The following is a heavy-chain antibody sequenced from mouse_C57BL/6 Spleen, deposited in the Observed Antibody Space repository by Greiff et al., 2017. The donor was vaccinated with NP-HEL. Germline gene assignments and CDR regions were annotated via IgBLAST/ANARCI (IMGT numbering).Heavy chain of an antibody. CDR1: GFNITNTY. Sequence: VQLQQSVAELVRPGASVKLSCTASGFNITNTYMHWVKQRPEQGLEWIGRIDPANGNTKYAPKFQGKATITADTSSNTAYLQLSSLTSEDTASYYCASVTTVVATEGNAMDYWGQGTSVTVSS. J-gene: IGHJ4*01. CDR2: IDPANGNT. D-gene: IGHD1-1*01. V-gene: IGHV14-3*01. CDR3: ASVTTVVATEGNAMDY.